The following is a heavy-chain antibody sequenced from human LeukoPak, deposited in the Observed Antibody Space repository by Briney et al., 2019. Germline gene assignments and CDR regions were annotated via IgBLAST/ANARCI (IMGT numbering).Heavy chain of an antibody. Sequence: PGGSLRLSCAASGFTFSDHYMDWVRQAPGKGLEWVGRIRNKANSYTTEYAASVRGRFTISRDDSKNSPYLQLNSLKTDDTAVYYCTRSTGDWGQGTLVTVSS. CDR2: IRNKANSYTT. D-gene: IGHD4-11*01. CDR3: TRSTGD. J-gene: IGHJ4*02. V-gene: IGHV3-72*01. CDR1: GFTFSDHY.